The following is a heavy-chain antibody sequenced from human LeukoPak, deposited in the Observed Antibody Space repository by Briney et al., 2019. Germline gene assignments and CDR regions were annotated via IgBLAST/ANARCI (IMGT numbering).Heavy chain of an antibody. Sequence: PGGSLRLSCAASGFTFSSYAMSWFRQAPGKGLEWVSSISSSSSYIYYADSVKGRFTISRDNAKNSLYLQMNSLRAEDTAVYYCARDLGFDYWGQGTLVTVSS. CDR1: GFTFSSYA. V-gene: IGHV3-21*01. CDR3: ARDLGFDY. J-gene: IGHJ4*02. CDR2: ISSSSSYI. D-gene: IGHD7-27*01.